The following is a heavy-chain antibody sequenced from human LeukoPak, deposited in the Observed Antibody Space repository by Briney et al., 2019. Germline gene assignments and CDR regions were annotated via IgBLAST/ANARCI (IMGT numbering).Heavy chain of an antibody. D-gene: IGHD2-2*01. V-gene: IGHV1-2*02. CDR1: GYTFTGYY. J-gene: IGHJ4*02. Sequence: GASVKVSCKASGYTFTGYYMHWVRQAPGQGLEWMGWINPNSGGTNYAQKFQGRVTMTRDTSISTAYMELSRLRSDDTAVYYCARPRSVVVLTEIDYWGQGTLVTVSS. CDR2: INPNSGGT. CDR3: ARPRSVVVLTEIDY.